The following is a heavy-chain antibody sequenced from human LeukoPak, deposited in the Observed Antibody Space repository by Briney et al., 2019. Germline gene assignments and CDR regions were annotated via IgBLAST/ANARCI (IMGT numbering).Heavy chain of an antibody. CDR2: MFHSRST. CDR3: ARSLSRGYSGFRVSPFDY. CDR1: GYSISSGYY. Sequence: SETLSLTCAVSGYSISSGYYWGWIRQPPGKGLEWIGSMFHSRSTYYNPSLKSRVTVSVDKSKNHFSLKLSSVTAADTAVYYCARSLSRGYSGFRVSPFDYWGQGTLVAVSS. D-gene: IGHD5-12*01. V-gene: IGHV4-38-2*01. J-gene: IGHJ4*02.